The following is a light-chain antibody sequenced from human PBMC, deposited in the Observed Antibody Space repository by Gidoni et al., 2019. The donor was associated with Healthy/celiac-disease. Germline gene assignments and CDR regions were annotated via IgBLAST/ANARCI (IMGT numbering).Light chain of an antibody. J-gene: IGKJ5*01. Sequence: DIQMTQPQSSLSASVGDRVTIICRASQSISSYLNWYQQKPGKAPKLLIYAASSWQSGVPSRFSGSGSGTDFTLTISSLQPEDFATYYCQQSYSTPPITFGQGTRLEIK. CDR2: AAS. V-gene: IGKV1-39*01. CDR1: QSISSY. CDR3: QQSYSTPPIT.